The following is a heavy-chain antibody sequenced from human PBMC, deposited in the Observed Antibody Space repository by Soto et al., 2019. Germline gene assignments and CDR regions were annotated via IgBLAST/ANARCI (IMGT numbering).Heavy chain of an antibody. Sequence: QVQLVESGGGLVKPGGSLRLSCAASGFTFSDYYMSWIRQAPGKGLEWVSYINSSSSYTNYADSVKGRFPISRDNAKNSLYLQMNSLRAEDTAVYYCARTIVAAGGRRYFDLWGRGTLVTVSS. CDR3: ARTIVAAGGRRYFDL. V-gene: IGHV3-11*05. CDR2: INSSSSYT. J-gene: IGHJ2*01. CDR1: GFTFSDYY. D-gene: IGHD6-13*01.